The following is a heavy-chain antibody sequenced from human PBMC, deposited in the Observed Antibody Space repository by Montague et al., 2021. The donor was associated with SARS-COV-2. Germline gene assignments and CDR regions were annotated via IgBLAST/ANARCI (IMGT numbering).Heavy chain of an antibody. V-gene: IGHV4-34*01. CDR3: ARGRVMARGDMFDF. Sequence: SDTLSLTRAVYGGTFNDYYWHWIRQSPEKGLEWIGEINYEGDTKXNPSLLSRVVMSLDTSKNQFSLNMTSMTPANTAVYYCARGRVMARGDMFDFWGQGNLVTVSS. CDR2: INYEGDT. J-gene: IGHJ1*01. D-gene: IGHD3-10*01. CDR1: GGTFNDYY.